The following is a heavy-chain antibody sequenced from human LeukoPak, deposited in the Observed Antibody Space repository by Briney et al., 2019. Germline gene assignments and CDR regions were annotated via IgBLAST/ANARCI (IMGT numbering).Heavy chain of an antibody. D-gene: IGHD1-26*01. V-gene: IGHV5-51*01. Sequence: GESLKISCKASGYSFTSYWIAWVRQMPGKGLEWMGVIYPDDFDTSYSPSFQGQVTISADKSISTAFLQWSSLKASDTAIYYCARHGKLSASRNWFDPWGQGTLVTVSS. CDR2: IYPDDFDT. CDR1: GYSFTSYW. J-gene: IGHJ5*02. CDR3: ARHGKLSASRNWFDP.